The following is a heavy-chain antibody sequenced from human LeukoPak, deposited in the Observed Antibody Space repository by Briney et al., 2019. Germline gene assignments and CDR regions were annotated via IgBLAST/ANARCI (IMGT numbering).Heavy chain of an antibody. J-gene: IGHJ6*02. CDR3: ARDKGDYKYYYYGMDV. CDR1: GGTFSSYA. V-gene: IGHV1-69*04. CDR2: IIPIFGIA. Sequence: SVKVSCKASGGTFSSYAISWVRQAPGQGLEWMVRIIPIFGIANYAQKFQGRVTITADKSTSTAYMELSSLRSEDTAVYYCARDKGDYKYYYYGMDVWGQGTTVTVSS. D-gene: IGHD4-17*01.